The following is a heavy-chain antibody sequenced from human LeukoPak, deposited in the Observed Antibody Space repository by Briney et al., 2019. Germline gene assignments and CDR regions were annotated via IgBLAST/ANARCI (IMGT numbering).Heavy chain of an antibody. V-gene: IGHV3-7*01. J-gene: IGHJ4*02. Sequence: GGSLRLSCAASGFTFSSYWMTWVRQAPGKGLEWVANIKQDGSEKDYVDSVKGRFTISRDNAKNSLYLQMNSLRAEDTAVYYCASLSGSLFLDYWGLGTLVTVSS. D-gene: IGHD1-26*01. CDR2: IKQDGSEK. CDR1: GFTFSSYW. CDR3: ASLSGSLFLDY.